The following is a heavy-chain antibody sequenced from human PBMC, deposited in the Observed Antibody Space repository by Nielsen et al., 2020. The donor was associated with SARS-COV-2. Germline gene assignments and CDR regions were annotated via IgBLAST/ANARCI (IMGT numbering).Heavy chain of an antibody. CDR2: ISDSGGST. Sequence: VRQAPGKGLEWVSAISDSGGSTYYADSVKGRFTISRDNSKNTLYLQMNSLRAEDTAVYYCAKRYMVRGVNGAFDIWGQGTMVTVSS. V-gene: IGHV3-23*01. J-gene: IGHJ3*02. D-gene: IGHD3-10*01. CDR3: AKRYMVRGVNGAFDI.